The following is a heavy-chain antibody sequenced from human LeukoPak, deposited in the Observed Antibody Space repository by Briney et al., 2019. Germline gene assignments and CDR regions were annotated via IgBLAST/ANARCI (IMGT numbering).Heavy chain of an antibody. CDR3: AREGDGLWFGEHHFDY. Sequence: SETLSLTCTVSGGSISSSSYYWGWIRQPPGKGLEWIGSIYYSGSTNYNPSLKSRVTMSVDTSKNQFSLKLSSVTAADTAVYYCAREGDGLWFGEHHFDYWGQGTLVTVSS. V-gene: IGHV4-39*07. J-gene: IGHJ4*02. D-gene: IGHD3-10*01. CDR1: GGSISSSSYY. CDR2: IYYSGST.